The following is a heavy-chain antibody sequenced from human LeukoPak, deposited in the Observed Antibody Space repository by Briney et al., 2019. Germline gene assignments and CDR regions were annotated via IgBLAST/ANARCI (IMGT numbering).Heavy chain of an antibody. CDR1: GGTFSSYA. D-gene: IGHD2-15*01. CDR2: INPRSGSR. CDR3: ARDPRNSGDFDY. Sequence: GASVKVSCKASGGTFSSYAISWVRQAPGQGLEWMGVINPRSGSRSYAQKFQGRVIMTRDTSTSTVYMELSSLRSEDTAVYYCARDPRNSGDFDYWGQGTLVTVSS. V-gene: IGHV1-46*01. J-gene: IGHJ4*02.